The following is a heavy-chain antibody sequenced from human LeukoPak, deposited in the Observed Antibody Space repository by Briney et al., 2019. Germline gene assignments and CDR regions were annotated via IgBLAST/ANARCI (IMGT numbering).Heavy chain of an antibody. J-gene: IGHJ4*02. CDR1: GFSLSTSGVG. CDR2: IYWDDDK. D-gene: IGHD6-19*01. Sequence: SGPTLVKPTQTLTLTCTFSGFSLSTSGVGVGWIRQPPGKALEWLALIYWDDDKRYSPSLKSRLTITKDTSKNQVVLTMTNMDPVDTATYYCAHTRQAVAGSDFDYWGQGTLVTVSS. V-gene: IGHV2-5*02. CDR3: AHTRQAVAGSDFDY.